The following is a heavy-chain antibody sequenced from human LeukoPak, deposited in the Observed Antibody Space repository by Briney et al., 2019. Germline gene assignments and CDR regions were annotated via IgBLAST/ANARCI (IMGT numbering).Heavy chain of an antibody. CDR3: ARDASSYDLWSGYHYYYYMDV. CDR2: IYYSGST. J-gene: IGHJ6*03. Sequence: SETLSLTCTVSGGSISSYYWSWIRQPPGKGLEWIGYIYYSGSTNYNPSLKSRVTISVDTSKNQFSLKLSSVTAADTAVYYCARDASSYDLWSGYHYYYYMDVWGKGTTVTVSS. D-gene: IGHD3-3*01. V-gene: IGHV4-59*01. CDR1: GGSISSYY.